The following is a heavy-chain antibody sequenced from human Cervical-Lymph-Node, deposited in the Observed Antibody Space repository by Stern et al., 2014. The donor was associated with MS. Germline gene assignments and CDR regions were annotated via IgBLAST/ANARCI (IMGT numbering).Heavy chain of an antibody. CDR1: GFTFSTYA. J-gene: IGHJ4*02. CDR3: ARGGRGVGLEY. Sequence: QVQLVQSGGGVVQPGRSLSLSCVASGFTFSTYAMHWVRQDPGQGLEWVALLSYDGSQRNSTDSVKARFTISRYNSKNTLYLHMNSLRDEDTAVYFCARGGRGVGLEYWGQGALVTVSS. V-gene: IGHV3-30-3*01. D-gene: IGHD3-10*01. CDR2: LSYDGSQR.